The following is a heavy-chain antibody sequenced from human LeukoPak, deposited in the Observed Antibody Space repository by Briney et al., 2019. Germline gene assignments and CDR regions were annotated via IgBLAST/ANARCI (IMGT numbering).Heavy chain of an antibody. Sequence: GGSLRLSCAASGFTFSSYWMSWVRQAPGKGLEWVANIKQDGSEKYYVDSVKGRFTISRDNAKNSLYLQMNSLRAEDTAVYYCARATYDSSTYFDYWGQGTLVTVS. CDR2: IKQDGSEK. V-gene: IGHV3-7*05. CDR1: GFTFSSYW. D-gene: IGHD3-22*01. J-gene: IGHJ4*02. CDR3: ARATYDSSTYFDY.